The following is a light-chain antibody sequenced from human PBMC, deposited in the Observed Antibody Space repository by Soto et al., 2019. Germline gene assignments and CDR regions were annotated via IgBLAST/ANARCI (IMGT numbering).Light chain of an antibody. Sequence: QSALTQPPSASGSPGQSVTISCTGTSSDVGGYNYVSWYQQHPGKAPKLIIYEVNKRPSGVPDRFSGAKSGNTASLSVSGLQAEDEADYYCCSYAGKDNYVFGTGTKLTVL. CDR1: SSDVGGYNY. V-gene: IGLV2-8*01. J-gene: IGLJ1*01. CDR2: EVN. CDR3: CSYAGKDNYV.